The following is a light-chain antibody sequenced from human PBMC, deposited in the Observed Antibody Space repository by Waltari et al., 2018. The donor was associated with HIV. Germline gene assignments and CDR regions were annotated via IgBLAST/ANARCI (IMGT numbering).Light chain of an antibody. CDR3: SSYGDSLRVL. CDR2: EVT. Sequence: QSALTQPPSASGSLGQSVTISCTGSSSDLGAYDSVPWFQQHPRSAPKLLLYEVTRRPSTVSDRFSGSRSGSTAFLTVAGLQPDDEATYFCSSYGDSLRVLFGGGTNVTVL. V-gene: IGLV2-8*01. CDR1: SSDLGAYDS. J-gene: IGLJ3*02.